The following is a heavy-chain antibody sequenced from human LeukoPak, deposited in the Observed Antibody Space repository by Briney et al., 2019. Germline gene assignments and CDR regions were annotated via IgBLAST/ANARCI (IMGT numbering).Heavy chain of an antibody. D-gene: IGHD6-13*01. CDR1: GFTFSSYA. Sequence: GGSLRLSRAASGFTFSSYAMSWVRQAPGKGLEWVSGISDSGGSTYYADSVKGRFTISRDNSKNTLYLQMNSLGAEDTAVYYCAKVGSSWYVFDYWGQGTLVTVSS. V-gene: IGHV3-23*01. J-gene: IGHJ4*02. CDR2: ISDSGGST. CDR3: AKVGSSWYVFDY.